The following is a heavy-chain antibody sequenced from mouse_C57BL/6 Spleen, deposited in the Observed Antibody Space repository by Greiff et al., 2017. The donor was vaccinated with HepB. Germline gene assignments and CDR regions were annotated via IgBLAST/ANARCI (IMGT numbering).Heavy chain of an antibody. J-gene: IGHJ3*01. D-gene: IGHD1-1*01. V-gene: IGHV5-17*01. CDR1: GFTFSDYG. CDR3: ARSYGSSYGWFAY. Sequence: EVQLVESGGGLVKPGGSLKLSCAASGFTFSDYGMHWVRQAPEKGLEWVAYISSGSSTIYYADTVKGRFTISRDNAKNTLFLQMTSLRSEDTAMYYCARSYGSSYGWFAYWGQGTLVTVSA. CDR2: ISSGSSTI.